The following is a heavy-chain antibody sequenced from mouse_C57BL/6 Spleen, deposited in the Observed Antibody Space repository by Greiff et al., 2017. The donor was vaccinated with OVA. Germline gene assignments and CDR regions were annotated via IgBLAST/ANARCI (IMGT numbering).Heavy chain of an antibody. V-gene: IGHV5-17*01. D-gene: IGHD1-1*01. J-gene: IGHJ4*01. CDR1: GFTFSDYG. CDR3: ARGSTTVVADYYAMDY. Sequence: EVQLVESGGGLVKPGGSLKLSCAASGFTFSDYGMHWVRQAPEKGLEWVAYISSGSSTIYYADTVTGRFTISRDNAKNTLFLQMTSLRSEDTAMYYCARGSTTVVADYYAMDYWGQGTSVTVSS. CDR2: ISSGSSTI.